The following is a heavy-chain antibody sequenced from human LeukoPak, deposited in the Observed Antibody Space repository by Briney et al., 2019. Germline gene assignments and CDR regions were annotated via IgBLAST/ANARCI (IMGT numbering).Heavy chain of an antibody. J-gene: IGHJ4*02. CDR2: ISTSSIYI. Sequence: GGSLRLSCAASGFTFSSYSMNWVRQAPGKGLEWVSSISTSSIYIYYADSLKGRFTISRDNAKNSLYLQMNSLRAEDTALYYCASGGIYYGAAFDFWGQGTLVTVSS. V-gene: IGHV3-21*04. CDR1: GFTFSSYS. CDR3: ASGGIYYGAAFDF. D-gene: IGHD1-26*01.